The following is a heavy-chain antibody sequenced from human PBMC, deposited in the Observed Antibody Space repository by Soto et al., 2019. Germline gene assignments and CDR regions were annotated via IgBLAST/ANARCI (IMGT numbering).Heavy chain of an antibody. Sequence: QVQLQESGPGLVRPSETLSLTCSVSGGSISDYQWNWIRQSPGKGLEWIGYIYYSGGNNYNPSLKSRVTISLDTSTKQFSLRLRSVTAADTAVYYCARMRGLGEISAYFDYWGQGTLVTVSS. J-gene: IGHJ4*02. D-gene: IGHD3-16*02. CDR2: IYYSGGN. CDR1: GGSISDYQ. CDR3: ARMRGLGEISAYFDY. V-gene: IGHV4-59*01.